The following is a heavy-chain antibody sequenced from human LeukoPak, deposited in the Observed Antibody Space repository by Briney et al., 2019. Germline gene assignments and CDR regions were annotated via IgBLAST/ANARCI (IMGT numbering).Heavy chain of an antibody. CDR1: GFPFSDFS. CDR2: TNSGGTST. Sequence: GGSLRLSCATSGFPFSDFSMSWVRQAPGKGLEWISTTNSGGTSTYYAESVRGRFTISRDDSKNTLYLQMSSLRVEDTAVYYCAKQSYARSLGEGGPGTLVSVSS. CDR3: AKQSYARSLGE. V-gene: IGHV3-23*01. D-gene: IGHD2-8*01. J-gene: IGHJ4*02.